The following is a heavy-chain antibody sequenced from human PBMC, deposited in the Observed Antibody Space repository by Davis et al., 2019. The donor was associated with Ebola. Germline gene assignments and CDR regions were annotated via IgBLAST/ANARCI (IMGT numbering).Heavy chain of an antibody. V-gene: IGHV4-59*01. CDR2: IDYSGNT. J-gene: IGHJ5*02. CDR1: GGSISSYY. CDR3: ARGGGQWLDNWFDP. Sequence: MPSETLSLTCPVSGGSISSYYWSWIRQPPGKGLEWIGYIDYSGNTNYNPSLKSQVTISVDTSKNQFSLKLSSVTAADTAVYFCARGGGQWLDNWFDPWGQGTLVTVSS. D-gene: IGHD6-19*01.